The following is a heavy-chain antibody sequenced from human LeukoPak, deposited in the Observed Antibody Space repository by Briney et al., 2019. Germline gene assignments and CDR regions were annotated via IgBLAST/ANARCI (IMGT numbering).Heavy chain of an antibody. CDR2: IIPIFGTA. D-gene: IGHD3-3*01. Sequence: SVKVSCKASGGTFSSYAISWVRQAPGQGLEWMGGIIPIFGTANYAQKFQGRVTMTTDTSTSTAYMELRSLRSDDTAVYYCARVDDFWIPPGEGMDVWGQGTTVTVSS. CDR3: ARVDDFWIPPGEGMDV. V-gene: IGHV1-69*05. CDR1: GGTFSSYA. J-gene: IGHJ6*02.